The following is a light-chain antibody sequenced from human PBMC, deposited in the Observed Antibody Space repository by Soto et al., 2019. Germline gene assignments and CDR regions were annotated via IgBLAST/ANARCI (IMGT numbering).Light chain of an antibody. J-gene: IGLJ1*01. CDR2: GNN. CDR3: QPYDSSLGGWV. V-gene: IGLV1-40*01. CDR1: SSNIGAGYD. Sequence: QSVLTQPPSVSGAPGQRVTIFCTGSSSNIGAGYDVYWYQQLPGTAPKLLIYGNNNRPSRVRDRFSGSKAGTSASLGNPWFRVGKEAVYYCQPYDSSLGGWVFGPGTKVPVL.